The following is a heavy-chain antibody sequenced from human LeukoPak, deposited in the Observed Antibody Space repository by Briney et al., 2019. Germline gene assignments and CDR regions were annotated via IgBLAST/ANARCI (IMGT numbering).Heavy chain of an antibody. V-gene: IGHV3-30*18. J-gene: IGHJ4*02. CDR2: ISYDGSNK. CDR3: AKGLPSSSSWHFDY. CDR1: GFTFSSYG. D-gene: IGHD6-13*01. Sequence: GGSLRLSCAASGFTFSSYGMHWVRQAPGKGLEWVAVISYDGSNKYYADSVKGRFTISRDNSKNTLYLQRNSLRAEDTAVYYCAKGLPSSSSWHFDYWGQGTLVTVSS.